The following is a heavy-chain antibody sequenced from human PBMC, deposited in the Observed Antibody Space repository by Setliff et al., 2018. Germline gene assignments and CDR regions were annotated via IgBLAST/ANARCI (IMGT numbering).Heavy chain of an antibody. J-gene: IGHJ4*02. D-gene: IGHD3-3*01. CDR3: RFWSGYYKNDY. CDR2: LHTSGSI. CDR1: GGSISSGTYY. Sequence: PSETLSLTCTVSGGSISSGTYYWSWIRQPAGKGLEWIGRLHTSGSIDYNPSLKSRVTISVDTSKNQFSLRLRSVTAADTAAYYCRFWSGYYKNDYWGQGTLVTVSS. V-gene: IGHV4-61*02.